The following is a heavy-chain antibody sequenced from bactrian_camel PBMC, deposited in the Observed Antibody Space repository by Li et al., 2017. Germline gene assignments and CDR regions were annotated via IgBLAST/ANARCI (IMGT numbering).Heavy chain of an antibody. J-gene: IGHJ6*01. CDR1: GYTSSRHC. CDR2: IRRDGDE. Sequence: VQLVESGGGSVQAGGSLRLSCTHSGYTSSRHCMGWFRQAPGKAREGIAGIRRDGDEYYADSVKGRFTISKDNAKNTIYLEMNSLKPEDTAVYYCAAEPGLQVVNNRKMYVRTENFRYWGQGTQVTVS. CDR3: AAEPGLQVVNNRKMYVRTENFRY. V-gene: IGHV3S31*01. D-gene: IGHD5*01.